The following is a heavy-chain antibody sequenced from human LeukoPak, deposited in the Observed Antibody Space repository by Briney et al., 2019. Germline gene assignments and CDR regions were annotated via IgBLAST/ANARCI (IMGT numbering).Heavy chain of an antibody. D-gene: IGHD3-3*01. J-gene: IGHJ3*02. CDR3: AGGITIFGVALDAFDI. V-gene: IGHV1-2*06. Sequence: GASVKVSCKASGYTFTGYYMHWVRQAPGQGLEWMGRINPNSGGTNYAQKFQGRVTMTRDTSISTAYMELSRLRSDDTAVYYCAGGITIFGVALDAFDIWGQGTMVTVSS. CDR1: GYTFTGYY. CDR2: INPNSGGT.